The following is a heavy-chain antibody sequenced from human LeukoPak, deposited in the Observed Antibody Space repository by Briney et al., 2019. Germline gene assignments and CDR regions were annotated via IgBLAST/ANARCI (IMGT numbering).Heavy chain of an antibody. Sequence: KVSFKGFGGTFSRHGVRRGRQAPGQGLEWMGRIIPIFGTANYAQKFQGRVTITTDESTSTAYMELSSLRSEDTAVYYCARDKYAFDIWGQGTMVTVSS. CDR2: IIPIFGTA. V-gene: IGHV1-69*05. CDR1: GGTFSRHG. J-gene: IGHJ3*02. CDR3: ARDKYAFDI.